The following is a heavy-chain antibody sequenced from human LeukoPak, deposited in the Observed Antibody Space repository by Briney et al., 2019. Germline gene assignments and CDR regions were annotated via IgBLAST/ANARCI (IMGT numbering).Heavy chain of an antibody. CDR3: AKDRQHYDLLTGFDAFDI. Sequence: GGSLRLSCAASGFTFDDYGMSWVRQAPGKGLEWVSGINWNGGSTGYADSVKGRFTISRDNAKNSLYLQMNSLRDEDTALYYCAKDRQHYDLLTGFDAFDIWGQGTMVTVSS. CDR1: GFTFDDYG. CDR2: INWNGGST. V-gene: IGHV3-20*04. D-gene: IGHD3-9*01. J-gene: IGHJ3*02.